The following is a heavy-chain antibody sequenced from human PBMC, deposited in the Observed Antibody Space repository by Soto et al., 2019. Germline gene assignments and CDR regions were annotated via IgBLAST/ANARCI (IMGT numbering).Heavy chain of an antibody. J-gene: IGHJ1*01. V-gene: IGHV1-69*12. CDR1: GGTFSSYA. CDR3: ASSPNYYDSSGYNFQH. D-gene: IGHD3-22*01. Sequence: QVQLVQSGAEVKKPGSSVKVSCKASGGTFSSYAISWVRQAPGQGLEWMGGIIPISGTANYAQKFQGRVTITADESTSTAYMELSSLRSEDTAVYYCASSPNYYDSSGYNFQHWGQGTLVTVSS. CDR2: IIPISGTA.